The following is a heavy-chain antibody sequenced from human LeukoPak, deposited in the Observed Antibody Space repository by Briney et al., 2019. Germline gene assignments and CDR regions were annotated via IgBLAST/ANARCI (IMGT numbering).Heavy chain of an antibody. Sequence: SETLSLTCTVSGDSISSSYWSWIRQPPGKGLEWIGYIYYSGNTNYNPSLKSRVTISVDTSRNRFSLKLSSVTAADTAVYYCARHRNFFDYWGQGILVTVSS. CDR3: ARHRNFFDY. V-gene: IGHV4-59*01. CDR2: IYYSGNT. J-gene: IGHJ4*02. CDR1: GDSISSSY.